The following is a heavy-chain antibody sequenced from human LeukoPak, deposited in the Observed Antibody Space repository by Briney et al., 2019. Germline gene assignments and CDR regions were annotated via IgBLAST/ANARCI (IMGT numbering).Heavy chain of an antibody. CDR3: ARDAIAAAGTQLPYYYYYMDV. CDR2: INPNSGGT. V-gene: IGHV1-2*02. Sequence: ASVKVSCKASGYTFTGYYMHWVRQAPGQGLEWMGWINPNSGGTNYAQKFQGRVTVTRDTSISTAYMELSRLRSDDTAVYYCARDAIAAAGTQLPYYYYYMDVWGKGTTVTISS. D-gene: IGHD6-13*01. J-gene: IGHJ6*03. CDR1: GYTFTGYY.